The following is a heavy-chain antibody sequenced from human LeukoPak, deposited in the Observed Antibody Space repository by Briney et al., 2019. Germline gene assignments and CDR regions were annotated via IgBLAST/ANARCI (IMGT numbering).Heavy chain of an antibody. V-gene: IGHV3-23*01. CDR3: ARTLYCSSSSCYTLAAELDH. Sequence: PGGSLRLSCAASGFTFSSYAMSWVRQAPGKGLEWVSAISGSGGSTYYADSVKGRFTISRDNSKNALYLQMNSLRAEDTAVYYCARTLYCSSSSCYTLAAELDHWGQGTLVTVSS. D-gene: IGHD2-2*02. CDR1: GFTFSSYA. J-gene: IGHJ4*02. CDR2: ISGSGGST.